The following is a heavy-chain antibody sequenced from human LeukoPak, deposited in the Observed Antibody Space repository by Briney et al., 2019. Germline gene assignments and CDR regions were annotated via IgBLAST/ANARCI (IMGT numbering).Heavy chain of an antibody. CDR3: ASMLLGGSGWYNY. CDR1: GFTFSSYS. CDR2: ISSSSSYI. V-gene: IGHV3-21*01. J-gene: IGHJ4*02. Sequence: GGSLRLSCAASGFTFSSYSMNWVRQAPGKGLEWVSSISSSSSYIYYADSVKGRFTISRDNAENSLFLQMNSLRAEDTAVYYCASMLLGGSGWYNYWGQGTLVTVSS. D-gene: IGHD6-19*01.